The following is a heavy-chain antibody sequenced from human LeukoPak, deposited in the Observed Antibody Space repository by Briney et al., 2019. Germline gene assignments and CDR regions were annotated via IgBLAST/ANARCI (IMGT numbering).Heavy chain of an antibody. CDR3: AKAPGYYYYYMDV. V-gene: IGHV3-23*01. J-gene: IGHJ6*03. CDR2: ISGSGVST. CDR1: GFTFSSYW. Sequence: GGSLRLSCAASGFTFSSYWMSWVRQAPGKGLEWVSAISGSGVSTYYADSVKGRFTISRDNSKNTLYLQMNSLRAEDTAVYYCAKAPGYYYYYMDVWGKGTTVTVSS.